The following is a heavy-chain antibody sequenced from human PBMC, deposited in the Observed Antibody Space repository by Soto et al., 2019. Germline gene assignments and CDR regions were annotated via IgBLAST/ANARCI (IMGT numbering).Heavy chain of an antibody. CDR2: MNPNSGNT. Sequence: ASVKVSCKASGYTFTSYDINWVRQATGQGLEWMGWMNPNSGNTGYAQKFQGRITMTRNTSISTAYMELSSLRSEDTAVYYCARAWGGSGWYYYCMDVWGKGTTVTVSS. D-gene: IGHD6-19*01. V-gene: IGHV1-8*01. J-gene: IGHJ6*03. CDR1: GYTFTSYD. CDR3: ARAWGGSGWYYYCMDV.